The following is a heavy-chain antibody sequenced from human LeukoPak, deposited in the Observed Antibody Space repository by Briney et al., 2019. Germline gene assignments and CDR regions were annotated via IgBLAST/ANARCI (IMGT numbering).Heavy chain of an antibody. CDR2: INPNSGGT. J-gene: IGHJ3*02. Sequence: GASVKVSCKASGYTFTGYYMHWVRQAPGQGLEWMGWINPNSGGTNYAQKFQGRVTMTRDTSISTAYMELSRLRSDDTAVYYCARDDYVWGSYRYGIGAFDIWGQGTMVTVSS. CDR1: GYTFTGYY. CDR3: ARDDYVWGSYRYGIGAFDI. D-gene: IGHD3-16*02. V-gene: IGHV1-2*02.